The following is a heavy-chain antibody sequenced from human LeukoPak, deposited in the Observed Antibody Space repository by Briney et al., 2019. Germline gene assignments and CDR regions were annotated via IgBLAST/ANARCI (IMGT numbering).Heavy chain of an antibody. CDR2: IRYDGSNK. Sequence: GGSLRLSCAASGFTFSSYGMHWVRQAPGKGLEWVAFIRYDGSNKYYADSVKGRFTISRDNSKNTLYLQMNSLRAEDTAVYYCARVGYNWNDVYFFDYWGQGILVTVSS. D-gene: IGHD1-1*01. V-gene: IGHV3-30*02. CDR3: ARVGYNWNDVYFFDY. J-gene: IGHJ4*02. CDR1: GFTFSSYG.